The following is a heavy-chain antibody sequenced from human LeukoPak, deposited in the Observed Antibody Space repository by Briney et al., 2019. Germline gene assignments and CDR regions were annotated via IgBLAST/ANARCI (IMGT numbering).Heavy chain of an antibody. D-gene: IGHD2-2*01. V-gene: IGHV1-2*06. Sequence: ASVKVSCKASGYTFTGYYMHWVRQAPGQGLEWMGRINPNSGGTNYAQKFQGRVTMTRDRSISTAYMELSRLRSDDTAVYYCARDEPGYCSSTSCPDGSADYWGQGTLLTVSS. CDR1: GYTFTGYY. CDR3: ARDEPGYCSSTSCPDGSADY. CDR2: INPNSGGT. J-gene: IGHJ4*02.